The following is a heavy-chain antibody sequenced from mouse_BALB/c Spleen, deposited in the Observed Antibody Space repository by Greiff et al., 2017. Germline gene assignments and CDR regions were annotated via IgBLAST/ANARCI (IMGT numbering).Heavy chain of an antibody. Sequence: EVQRVESGGDLVKPGGSLKLSCAASGFTFSSYGMSWVRQTPDKRLEWVATISSGGSYTYYPDSVKGRFTISRDNAKNTLYLQMSSLKSEDTAMYYCASLITTVVATRYYFDYWGQGTTLTVSS. CDR1: GFTFSSYG. CDR3: ASLITTVVATRYYFDY. D-gene: IGHD1-1*01. CDR2: ISSGGSYT. J-gene: IGHJ2*01. V-gene: IGHV5-6*01.